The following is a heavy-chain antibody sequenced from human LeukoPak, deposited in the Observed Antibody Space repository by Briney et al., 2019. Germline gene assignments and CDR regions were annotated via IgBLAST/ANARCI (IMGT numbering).Heavy chain of an antibody. CDR2: INPNSGGT. D-gene: IGHD3-10*01. Sequence: GASVKVSCKASGYTFTGYYMHWVRQAPGQGLEWMGRINPNSGGTNCAQKFQGRVTMTRDTSISTAYMELSRLRSDDTAVYYCARASLWFGELLTDYWGQGTLVTVSS. CDR1: GYTFTGYY. CDR3: ARASLWFGELLTDY. V-gene: IGHV1-2*06. J-gene: IGHJ4*02.